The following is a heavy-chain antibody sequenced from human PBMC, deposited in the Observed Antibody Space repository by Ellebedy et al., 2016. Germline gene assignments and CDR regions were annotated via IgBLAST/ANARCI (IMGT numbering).Heavy chain of an antibody. CDR2: ISAYNGNT. Sequence: ASVKVSXXASGYTFTSYGISWVRQAPGQGLEWMGWISAYNGNTNYAQKLQGRVTMTTDTSTSTAYMELSSLRSEDTAVYYCAREGANWNDVGNWFDPWGQGTLVTVSS. J-gene: IGHJ5*02. CDR3: AREGANWNDVGNWFDP. D-gene: IGHD1-20*01. V-gene: IGHV1-18*01. CDR1: GYTFTSYG.